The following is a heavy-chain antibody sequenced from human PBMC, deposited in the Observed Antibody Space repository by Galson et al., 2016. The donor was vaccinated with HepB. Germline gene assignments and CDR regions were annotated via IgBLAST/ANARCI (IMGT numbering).Heavy chain of an antibody. CDR2: ISSSSTGI. J-gene: IGHJ4*02. V-gene: IGHV3-48*01. CDR3: ASSQGYFDY. CDR1: GFTFSTYS. Sequence: SLRLSCAASGFTFSTYSMNWVRQAPGKGLEWVSFISSSSTGIYYVDSVKGRFTISRDNAKNSLYLQMNSLRVEDTAVYYCASSQGYFDYWGQGSLVTVSS.